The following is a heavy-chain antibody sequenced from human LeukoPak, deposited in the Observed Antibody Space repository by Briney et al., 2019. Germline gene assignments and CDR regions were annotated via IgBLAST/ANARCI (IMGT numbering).Heavy chain of an antibody. CDR2: ISSSSSYI. Sequence: GGSLRLSCAASGCTFSSYSMNWVRQAPGKGLEWVSSISSSSSYIYYADSVKGRFTISRDNAKNSLYLQMNSLRAEDTAVYYCARDASIAAAGTVGWFDPWGQGTLVTVSS. V-gene: IGHV3-21*01. J-gene: IGHJ5*02. D-gene: IGHD6-13*01. CDR1: GCTFSSYS. CDR3: ARDASIAAAGTVGWFDP.